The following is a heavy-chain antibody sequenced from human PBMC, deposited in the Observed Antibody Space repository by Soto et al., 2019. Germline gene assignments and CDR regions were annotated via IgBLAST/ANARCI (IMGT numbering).Heavy chain of an antibody. CDR2: INEDSSYI. D-gene: IGHD3-3*01. Sequence: EVQLVESGGGLVKPGGSLRLSCAASGFDFSSYSMNWVRQAPGKGLELVSSINEDSSYIYYAHSLRGRFTISRDNAKESLYLQLNSLIAEDTAVYYCVRDFGWYFRSGYMDVWGDGATVTVSS. CDR3: VRDFGWYFRSGYMDV. CDR1: GFDFSSYS. V-gene: IGHV3-21*02. J-gene: IGHJ6*03.